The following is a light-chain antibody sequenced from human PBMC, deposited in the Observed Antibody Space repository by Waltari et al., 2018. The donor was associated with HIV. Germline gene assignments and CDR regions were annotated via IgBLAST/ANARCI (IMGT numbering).Light chain of an antibody. CDR3: CSYAASRSVV. V-gene: IGLV2-23*02. CDR1: SSDVGNYNL. J-gene: IGLJ2*01. CDR2: EVT. Sequence: QSALAQPASVSDSPGQSITISCTGTSSDVGNYNLVSWYQQHPGKVPKLIIYEVTKRPSGVSNRVSGSKSGTTASLTISGLQAEDEADYYCCSYAASRSVVFGGGTKLTVL.